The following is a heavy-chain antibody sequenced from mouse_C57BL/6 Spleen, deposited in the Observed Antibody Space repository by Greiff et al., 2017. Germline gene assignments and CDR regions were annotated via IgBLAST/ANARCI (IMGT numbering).Heavy chain of an antibody. CDR1: GYTFTSYW. J-gene: IGHJ4*01. D-gene: IGHD1-1*01. CDR3: ARWNTTVVALYYYAIDY. Sequence: QVQLQQPGAELVKPGASVKMSCTASGYTFTSYWITWVKQRPGQGLEWIGDIYPGSGSTNYNEKFKSKATLTVDTSSSTAYMQINSLTSEDSAVYYSARWNTTVVALYYYAIDYWGPGTSVTVSS. V-gene: IGHV1-55*01. CDR2: IYPGSGST.